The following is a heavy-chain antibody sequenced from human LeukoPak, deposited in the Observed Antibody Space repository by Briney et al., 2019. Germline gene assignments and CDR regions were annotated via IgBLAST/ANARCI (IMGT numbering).Heavy chain of an antibody. V-gene: IGHV4-59*01. CDR2: IYYSGST. J-gene: IGHJ4*02. D-gene: IGHD6-19*01. Sequence: SETLSLTCTVSGGSISSYYWSWIRQPPGKGLEWIGYIYYSGSTNYNPSLKSRVTISVDTSKNQFSLKLSSVTAADTAVYYCAREESSGWFDYWGQGTKVTVSS. CDR3: AREESSGWFDY. CDR1: GGSISSYY.